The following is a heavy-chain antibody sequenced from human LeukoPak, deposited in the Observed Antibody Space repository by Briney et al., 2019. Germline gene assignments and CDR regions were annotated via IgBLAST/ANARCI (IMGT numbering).Heavy chain of an antibody. CDR1: GFTVSSNY. J-gene: IGHJ4*02. V-gene: IGHV3-21*01. CDR3: ARDYSSTSCYTGRC. D-gene: IGHD2-2*02. Sequence: GGSLRLSCAASGFTVSSNYMSWVRQAPGKGLEWASSISSSSSYIYYADSVKGRFTISRDNAKNSLYLQMNSLRAEDTAVYYCARDYSSTSCYTGRCCGQGTLVTVSS. CDR2: ISSSSSYI.